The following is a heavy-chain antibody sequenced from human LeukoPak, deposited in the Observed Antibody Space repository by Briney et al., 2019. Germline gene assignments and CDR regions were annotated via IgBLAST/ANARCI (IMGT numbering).Heavy chain of an antibody. CDR3: AKGEITGTTTFDY. CDR2: ISSSGSTI. D-gene: IGHD1-7*01. Sequence: GGSLRLSCAASGFTFSDYYMSWIRQAPGKGLEWISYISSSGSTIFYADSVKGRFTISRDNSKNTLYLQMNSLRAEDTAVYYCAKGEITGTTTFDYWGQGTLVTVSS. V-gene: IGHV3-11*01. CDR1: GFTFSDYY. J-gene: IGHJ4*02.